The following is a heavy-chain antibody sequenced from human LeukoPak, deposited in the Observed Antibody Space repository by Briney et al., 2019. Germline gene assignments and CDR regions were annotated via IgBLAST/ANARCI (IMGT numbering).Heavy chain of an antibody. V-gene: IGHV3-30-3*01. CDR2: ISYDGSNK. CDR1: GFTFSSYA. Sequence: GGSLRLSCAAPGFTFSSYAMHWVRKAPGKGLEWVAVISYDGSNKYYADSVKGRFTISRDNSKNTLYLQMNSLRAEDTAVYYCARDLGGSGSYYLNWFDPWGQGTLVTVSS. J-gene: IGHJ5*02. D-gene: IGHD3-10*01. CDR3: ARDLGGSGSYYLNWFDP.